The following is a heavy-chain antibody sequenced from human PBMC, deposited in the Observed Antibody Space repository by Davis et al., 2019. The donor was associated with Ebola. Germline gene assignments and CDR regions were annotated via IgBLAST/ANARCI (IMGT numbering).Heavy chain of an antibody. D-gene: IGHD1-1*01. V-gene: IGHV3-74*01. CDR3: GRGGLEPVDC. Sequence: PGRPLRLSFPAPGFTFRSNWMTWVRQAPGKGLVWVPRFNVDGITKTSADSVKGRFTIPRDNAKNTLYLQMNSLRAEDTAVYYCGRGGLEPVDCRGQGTLVTVSS. CDR1: GFTFRSNW. J-gene: IGHJ4*02. CDR2: FNVDGITK.